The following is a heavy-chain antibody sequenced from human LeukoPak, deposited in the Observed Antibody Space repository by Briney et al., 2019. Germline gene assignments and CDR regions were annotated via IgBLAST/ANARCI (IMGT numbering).Heavy chain of an antibody. J-gene: IGHJ4*02. CDR3: ARGTPFYHDHEDSFGY. CDR1: GFTFSSYA. Sequence: GGSLRLSCTASGFTFSSYAMHWVRQAPGKGLEWVAVISYNGRNKYYADSVKGRFTISRDNSKNMLYLQMNSLRAEDTAMYYCARGTPFYHDHEDSFGYWGQGTLVTVSS. CDR2: ISYNGRNK. V-gene: IGHV3-30*04. D-gene: IGHD4-23*01.